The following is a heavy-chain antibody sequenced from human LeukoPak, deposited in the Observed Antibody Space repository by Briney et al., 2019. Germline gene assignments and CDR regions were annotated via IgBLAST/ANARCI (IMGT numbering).Heavy chain of an antibody. V-gene: IGHV4-59*01. Sequence: PSETLSLTCAVYGGSFSGYYWSWVRQPPGKGVEWIGYIYYSGTTNYNPSLKSRVTISVDTSKNQFSLKLSSVTAADTAVYYCARGVYIAAAQYGYWGQGTLVTVSS. CDR3: ARGVYIAAAQYGY. CDR1: GGSFSGYY. CDR2: IYYSGTT. D-gene: IGHD6-13*01. J-gene: IGHJ4*02.